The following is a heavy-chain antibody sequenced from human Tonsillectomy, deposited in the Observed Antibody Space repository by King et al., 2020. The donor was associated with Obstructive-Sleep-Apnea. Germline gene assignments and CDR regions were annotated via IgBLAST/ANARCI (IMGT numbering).Heavy chain of an antibody. CDR3: ARGGITMIRGDNWFDP. CDR2: IYYSGST. CDR1: VVSISSFY. V-gene: IGHV4-59*01. D-gene: IGHD3-10*01. J-gene: IGHJ5*02. Sequence: QLQESGPGLVKPSETLSLTCTVSVVSISSFYWSWIRQPPGKGLDWIGYIYYSGSTPYNPSLKSRVTMSVDTSKNEFSLKLISVTAADTAVYYCARGGITMIRGDNWFDPWGLGTLVTVSS.